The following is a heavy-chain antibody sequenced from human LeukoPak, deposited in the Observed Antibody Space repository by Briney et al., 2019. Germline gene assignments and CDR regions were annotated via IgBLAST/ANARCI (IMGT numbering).Heavy chain of an antibody. D-gene: IGHD6-19*01. Sequence: PGGSLRLSCAASGFTFDDYAMHWVRQAPGKGLEWVSGISWNSGSIGYADSVKGRFTISRDNAKNSLYLQMNSLRAEDTALYYCAKDTGYSSGWYVETDDYYYGMDVWGQGTTVTVSS. J-gene: IGHJ6*02. CDR2: ISWNSGSI. V-gene: IGHV3-9*01. CDR3: AKDTGYSSGWYVETDDYYYGMDV. CDR1: GFTFDDYA.